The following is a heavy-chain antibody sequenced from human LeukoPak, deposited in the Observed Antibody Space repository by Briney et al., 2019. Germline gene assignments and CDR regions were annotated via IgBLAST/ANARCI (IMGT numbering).Heavy chain of an antibody. CDR3: AKVSIAVAEYYYYYMGV. J-gene: IGHJ6*03. Sequence: GGSLRLSCAASGFTFSSYWMHWVRQAPGKGLVWVSRINSDGSSTSYADSVKGRFTISRDNAKNTLYLQMNSLRAEDTAVYYCAKVSIAVAEYYYYYMGVWGKGTTVTVSS. D-gene: IGHD6-19*01. CDR1: GFTFSSYW. CDR2: INSDGSST. V-gene: IGHV3-74*01.